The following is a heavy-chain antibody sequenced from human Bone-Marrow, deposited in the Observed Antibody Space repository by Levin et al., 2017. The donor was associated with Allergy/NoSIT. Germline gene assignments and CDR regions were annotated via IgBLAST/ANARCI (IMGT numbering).Heavy chain of an antibody. D-gene: IGHD6-13*01. J-gene: IGHJ4*02. Sequence: GESLKISCAASGFPFSTFGMYWVRQAPGKGLEWVAVIWYDGNNKYYADSVKGRFTISRDNSKNTLYLQMNSLRAEDTAMYYCARDPSSMAAAGRADYWGQGTLVTVSS. CDR1: GFPFSTFG. V-gene: IGHV3-33*01. CDR2: IWYDGNNK. CDR3: ARDPSSMAAAGRADY.